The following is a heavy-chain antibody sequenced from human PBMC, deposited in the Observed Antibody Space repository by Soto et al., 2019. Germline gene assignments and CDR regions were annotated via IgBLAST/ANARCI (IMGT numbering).Heavy chain of an antibody. CDR2: ISGSSDFL. Sequence: EVQLVESGGGLVKPGGSLRLSCAASGFTFSNSIINWVRQAPGQGLEWVSSISGSSDFLYYADSVTGRFTISRDTATHALYLQMTSLRAEDTAVSYCASSTWYAFDIWGQGTMVTVSS. J-gene: IGHJ3*02. V-gene: IGHV3-21*01. CDR1: GFTFSNSI. CDR3: ASSTWYAFDI. D-gene: IGHD6-13*01.